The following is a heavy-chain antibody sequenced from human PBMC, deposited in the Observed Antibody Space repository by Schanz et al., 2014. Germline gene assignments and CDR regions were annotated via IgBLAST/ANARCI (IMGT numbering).Heavy chain of an antibody. Sequence: EVQLLESGGGLIQPWGSLRLSCAASGFIFGSSVMAWVRQAPGKGLEWVSGITGASDHIDYAESVKGRFTISRDNAKNSLYLQMNSLTVDDTALYYCAKDINPYTDVLRHDLPDSWGQGTRVTVSS. V-gene: IGHV3-23*01. CDR3: AKDINPYTDVLRHDLPDS. CDR1: GFIFGSSV. CDR2: ITGASDHI. D-gene: IGHD3-9*01. J-gene: IGHJ4*02.